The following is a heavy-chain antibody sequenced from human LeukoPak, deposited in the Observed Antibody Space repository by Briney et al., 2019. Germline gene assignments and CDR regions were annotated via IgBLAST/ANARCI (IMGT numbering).Heavy chain of an antibody. V-gene: IGHV3-7*05. CDR3: ARNLRLHTPRAFDI. J-gene: IGHJ3*02. CDR2: IEERGSQI. Sequence: GGSLRLSCAGSGFTFGSYSMSWVRQAPGKGLEWVANIEERGSQIYYVDSVRGRFTISRDNAKNSLYLQMNSLRAEDTAVYYCARNLRLHTPRAFDIWGQGTMVTVSS. CDR1: GFTFGSYS. D-gene: IGHD5-24*01.